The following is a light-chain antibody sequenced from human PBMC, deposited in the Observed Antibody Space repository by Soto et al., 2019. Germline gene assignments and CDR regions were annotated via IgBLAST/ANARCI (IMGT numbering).Light chain of an antibody. CDR3: QQYNNWPPLT. V-gene: IGKV3D-15*01. J-gene: IGKJ4*01. CDR2: GAS. CDR1: KSVSSS. Sequence: EIVMTQSPATLSVSPGERDTIFSRASKSVSSSLAWYQQKPGQGPRLLIYGASTRATGIPARFSGSGSGTEFTLSISSLQSEDFAVYYCQQYNNWPPLTFGGGTKVDIK.